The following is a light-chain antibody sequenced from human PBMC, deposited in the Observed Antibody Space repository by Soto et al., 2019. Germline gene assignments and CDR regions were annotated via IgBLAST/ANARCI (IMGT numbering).Light chain of an antibody. CDR1: SSDVGSYNL. V-gene: IGLV2-23*01. CDR2: EGS. J-gene: IGLJ2*01. Sequence: QSVLTQPASVSGSPGQSITISCTGTSSDVGSYNLVSWYQQHPGKAPKLMIYEGSKRPSGVSNRFSGSKSGNTASLTISGRQAEDEADYYCCSYAGLGVVFGGGTQLTVL. CDR3: CSYAGLGVV.